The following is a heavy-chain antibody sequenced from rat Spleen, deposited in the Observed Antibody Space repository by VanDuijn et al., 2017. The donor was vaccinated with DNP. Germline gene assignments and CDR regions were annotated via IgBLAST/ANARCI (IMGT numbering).Heavy chain of an antibody. CDR3: ARHVLPLRVWDY. CDR2: ISYDGGST. CDR1: GFTFSDYY. D-gene: IGHD1-4*01. J-gene: IGHJ2*01. Sequence: EVQLVESGGGLVQPGRSLKLSCAASGFTFSDYYMAWVRQAPKKGLEWVAYISYDGGSTNYGDSVKGRFTISRDNAKSTLYLQMNSLRSEDTATYYCARHVLPLRVWDYWGQGVMVTVSS. V-gene: IGHV5-22*01.